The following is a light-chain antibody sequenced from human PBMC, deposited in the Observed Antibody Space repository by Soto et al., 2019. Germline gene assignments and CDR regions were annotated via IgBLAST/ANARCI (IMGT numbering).Light chain of an antibody. J-gene: IGKJ1*01. V-gene: IGKV1-39*01. CDR3: QSNYILSWT. CDR2: SAS. Sequence: DIQVTQSPPSLSASVGDRVTITCRASQYIGNYLNWYQHKPGKAPQLLIYSASTLHIGVPSRFSGSGSGTDFTLTISTLHPDDFASYYCQSNYILSWTFGQGTKVE. CDR1: QYIGNY.